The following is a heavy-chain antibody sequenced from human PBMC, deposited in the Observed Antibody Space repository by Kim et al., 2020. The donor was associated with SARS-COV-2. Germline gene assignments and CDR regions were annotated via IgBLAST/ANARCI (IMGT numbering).Heavy chain of an antibody. V-gene: IGHV3-15*01. J-gene: IGHJ6*02. Sequence: GGSLRLSCAASGFTFSNAWMSWVRQAPGKGLEWVGRIKSKTDGGTTDYAAPVKGRFTISRDDSKNTLYLQMNSLKTEDTAVYYCTTGPAIRSTTYYYYGMDVWGQGTTVTVSS. CDR3: TTGPAIRSTTYYYYGMDV. CDR1: GFTFSNAW. D-gene: IGHD2-2*02. CDR2: IKSKTDGGTT.